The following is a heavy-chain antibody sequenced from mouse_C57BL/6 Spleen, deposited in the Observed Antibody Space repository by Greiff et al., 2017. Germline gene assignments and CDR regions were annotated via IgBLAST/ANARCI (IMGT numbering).Heavy chain of an antibody. CDR1: GYTFTEYT. CDR2: FYPGSGSI. V-gene: IGHV1-62-2*01. J-gene: IGHJ3*01. Sequence: QVQLQQSGAELVKPGASVKLSCKASGYTFTEYTIHWVKQRSGQGLEWIGWFYPGSGSIKYNEKFKDKATLTADKSSSTVYRELSRLTSEDSAVYFCARHVKAGYDYDSWFAYWGQGTLVTVSA. D-gene: IGHD2-4*01. CDR3: ARHVKAGYDYDSWFAY.